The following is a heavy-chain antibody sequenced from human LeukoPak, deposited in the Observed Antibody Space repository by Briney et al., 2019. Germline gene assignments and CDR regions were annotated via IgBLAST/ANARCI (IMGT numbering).Heavy chain of an antibody. CDR3: ARATVDYFDY. CDR1: GGTFSSYA. Sequence: ASVKASCKASGGTFSSYAISWVRQAPGQGLEWMGRIIPIFGTANYAQKFQGRVTITTDESTSTAYMELSSLRSEDTAVYYCARATVDYFDYWGQGTLVTVSS. D-gene: IGHD1-14*01. J-gene: IGHJ4*02. V-gene: IGHV1-69*05. CDR2: IIPIFGTA.